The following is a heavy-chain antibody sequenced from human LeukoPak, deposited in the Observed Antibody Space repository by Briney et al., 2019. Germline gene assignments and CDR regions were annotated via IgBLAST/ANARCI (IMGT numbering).Heavy chain of an antibody. CDR2: IRYDGSNK. CDR3: AKATYYYDSSGYRGGYFDY. CDR1: GFTFSNYE. J-gene: IGHJ4*02. V-gene: IGHV3-30*02. Sequence: GGSLRLSCAASGFTFSNYEMNWVRQAPGKGLEWVAFIRYDGSNKYYADSVKGRFTISRDNSKNTLYLQMNSLRAEDTAVYYCAKATYYYDSSGYRGGYFDYWGQGTLVTVSS. D-gene: IGHD3-22*01.